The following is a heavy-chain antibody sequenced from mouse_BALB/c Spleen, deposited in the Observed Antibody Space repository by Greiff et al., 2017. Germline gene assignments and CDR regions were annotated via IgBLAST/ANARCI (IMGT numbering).Heavy chain of an antibody. V-gene: IGHV1-4*02. J-gene: IGHJ2*01. CDR3: ARYPLEGFDY. CDR1: GYTFTSYT. CDR2: INPSSGYT. Sequence: QVQLQQSAAELARPGASVKMSCKASGYTFTSYTMHWVKQRPGQGLEWIGYINPSSGYTEYNQKFKDKTTLTADKSSSTAYMQLSSLTSEDSAVYYCARYPLEGFDYWGQGTTLTVSS.